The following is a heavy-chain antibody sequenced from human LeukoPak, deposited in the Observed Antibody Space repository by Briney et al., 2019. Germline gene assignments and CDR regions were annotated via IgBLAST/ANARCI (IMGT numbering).Heavy chain of an antibody. CDR3: ARGPVADPFDY. J-gene: IGHJ4*02. Sequence: SQTLSLTCTVSGDSFSSGRYYWSWIRQLPGKGLEWIGCIYYSGSAYYNPSLQSRVVISVDTSKNQFSLKLRSATAADTAVYYCARGPVADPFDYWGQGTLVTVSS. CDR2: IYYSGSA. V-gene: IGHV4-31*03. CDR1: GDSFSSGRYY. D-gene: IGHD6-19*01.